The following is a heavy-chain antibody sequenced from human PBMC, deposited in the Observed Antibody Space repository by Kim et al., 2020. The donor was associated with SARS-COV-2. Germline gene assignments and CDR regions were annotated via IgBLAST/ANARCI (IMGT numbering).Heavy chain of an antibody. D-gene: IGHD6-13*01. Sequence: SETLSLTCAVYGGSFSGYYWSWIRQPPGKGLEWIGEINHSGSTNYNPSLKSRVTISVDTSKNQFSLKLSSVTAADTAVYYWARVKGYSGNYYYYMDVWGKGTTVTVSS. J-gene: IGHJ6*03. CDR2: INHSGST. CDR1: GGSFSGYY. V-gene: IGHV4-34*01. CDR3: ARVKGYSGNYYYYMDV.